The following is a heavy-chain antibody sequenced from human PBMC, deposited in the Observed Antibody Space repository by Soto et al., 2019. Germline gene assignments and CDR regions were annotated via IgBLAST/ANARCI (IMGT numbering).Heavy chain of an antibody. CDR2: IYYSGST. CDR1: GGSISSGGYY. D-gene: IGHD3-10*01. J-gene: IGHJ3*02. CDR3: ARHSYGSGPLAAFDI. Sequence: SETLSLTCTVSGGSISSGGYYWSWIRQHPGKGLEWIGYIYYSGSTYYNPSLKSRVTISVDTSKNQFSLKLSSVTAADTAVYYCARHSYGSGPLAAFDIWGQGTMVTVSS. V-gene: IGHV4-31*03.